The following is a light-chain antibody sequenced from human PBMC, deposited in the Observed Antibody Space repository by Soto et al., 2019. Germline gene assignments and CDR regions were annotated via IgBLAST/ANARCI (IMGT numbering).Light chain of an antibody. V-gene: IGLV2-14*01. J-gene: IGLJ1*01. CDR1: NPDVGGYNY. CDR2: EVS. Sequence: QSVLTQPASVCGSPGQSITISCTGTNPDVGGYNYVSWYQHHPGKVPKLIIYEVSDRPSGVSNRFSGYKSGNTASLTISGLQAEDETDYYCSSYTISSTYVFGTGTKVTVL. CDR3: SSYTISSTYV.